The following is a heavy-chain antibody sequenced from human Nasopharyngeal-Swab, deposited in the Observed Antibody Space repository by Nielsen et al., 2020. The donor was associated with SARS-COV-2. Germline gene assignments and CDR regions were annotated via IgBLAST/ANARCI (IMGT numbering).Heavy chain of an antibody. CDR2: IYYSGST. D-gene: IGHD6-19*01. CDR3: ASLEGITVAGTLIDY. Sequence: SETLSLTCTVSGGSISSSSYYWGWIRQPPGKGLEWIGRIYYSGSTYYNPSLKSRVTISVDTSKNQFSLKLSSVTAADTAVYYCASLEGITVAGTLIDYWGQGTLVTVSS. V-gene: IGHV4-39*01. J-gene: IGHJ4*02. CDR1: GGSISSSSYY.